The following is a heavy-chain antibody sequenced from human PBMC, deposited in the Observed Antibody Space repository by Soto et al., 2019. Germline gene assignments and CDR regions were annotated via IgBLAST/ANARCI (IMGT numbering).Heavy chain of an antibody. CDR3: ARVHRDPEPTLCFDP. D-gene: IGHD1-1*01. CDR1: GGSVSSGDYY. J-gene: IGHJ5*02. Sequence: PSETLSLTCSVSGGSVSSGDYYWSWIRQPPGKGLEWIGYIYYSGSTYYNPSLTSRVTISIDTSKNQFSLNLSSVTAADTAVYYCARVHRDPEPTLCFDPWGQGSLVTVSS. V-gene: IGHV4-30-4*01. CDR2: IYYSGST.